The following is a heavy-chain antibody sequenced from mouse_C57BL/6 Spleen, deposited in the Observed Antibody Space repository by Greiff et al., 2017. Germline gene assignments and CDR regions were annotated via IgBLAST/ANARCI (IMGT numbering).Heavy chain of an antibody. J-gene: IGHJ3*01. CDR3: ARSGSNYAWFAD. CDR1: GYTFTSYW. CDR2: IDPSDSYT. D-gene: IGHD2-5*01. V-gene: IGHV1-69*01. Sequence: QVQLQQPGAELVMPGASVKLSCKASGYTFTSYWMHWVKQRPGQGLEWIGEIDPSDSYTNYNQKFNGKSTLTVDKSSSTAYMQLSSLTSEDSAVYYCARSGSNYAWFADWGQGTLVTVAA.